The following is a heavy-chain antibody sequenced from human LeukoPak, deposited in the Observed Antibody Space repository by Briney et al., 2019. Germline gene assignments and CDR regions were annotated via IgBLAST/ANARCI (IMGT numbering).Heavy chain of an antibody. D-gene: IGHD6-19*01. V-gene: IGHV3-23*01. CDR2: ISGSGGST. J-gene: IGHJ5*02. CDR3: ANSYGGGWYGNLFDP. CDR1: GFTFSSYA. Sequence: GGSLRLSCAASGFTFSSYAMSWVRQAPGKGLEWVSAISGSGGSTYYADSVKGRFTISRDNSKNTLYLQMNRLTAEDTAVYYCANSYGGGWYGNLFDPWGQGTLVTVSS.